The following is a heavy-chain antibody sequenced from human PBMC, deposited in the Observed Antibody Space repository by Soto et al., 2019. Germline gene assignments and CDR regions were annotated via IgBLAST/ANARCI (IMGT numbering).Heavy chain of an antibody. Sequence: GASVKVSCKASGYTFTSYDINWLRQATRQALEWMGWMNPNSGNTGYAQKFQGRVTMTRNTSITTAYMELSSLRSEDTAVYYCARAERSIAVASTGPPAYWGQGTLVTVSS. CDR2: MNPNSGNT. CDR3: ARAERSIAVASTGPPAY. CDR1: GYTFTSYD. J-gene: IGHJ4*02. D-gene: IGHD6-19*01. V-gene: IGHV1-8*01.